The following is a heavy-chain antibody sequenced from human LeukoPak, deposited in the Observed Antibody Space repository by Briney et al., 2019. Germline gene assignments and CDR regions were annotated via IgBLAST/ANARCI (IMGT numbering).Heavy chain of an antibody. J-gene: IGHJ4*02. CDR1: GYTFTSYD. V-gene: IGHV1-8*01. CDR3: GRPLQRGSWTQRALDY. Sequence: ASVKVSCKASGYTFTSYDISWVRQATGQGLEWMGWMNPNSGNAGYAQRFQGRVTMTRDNSISTAYMELTSLRSEDTAVYYCGRPLQRGSWTQRALDYWGQGTLVTVSS. D-gene: IGHD3-10*01. CDR2: MNPNSGNA.